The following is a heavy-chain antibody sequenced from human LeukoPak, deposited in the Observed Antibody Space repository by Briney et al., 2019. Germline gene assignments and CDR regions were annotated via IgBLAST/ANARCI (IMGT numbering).Heavy chain of an antibody. J-gene: IGHJ4*02. Sequence: GGSLRLSCAASGFTFSSYAMSWVRQAPGKGLEWVSTISGSGGGTYYADSVKGRFTISRDNSENTLYLQMNSLRAEDTAVYYCAKGDRGGSFFDYWGQGTLVTVSS. CDR1: GFTFSSYA. CDR2: ISGSGGGT. CDR3: AKGDRGGSFFDY. D-gene: IGHD2-15*01. V-gene: IGHV3-23*01.